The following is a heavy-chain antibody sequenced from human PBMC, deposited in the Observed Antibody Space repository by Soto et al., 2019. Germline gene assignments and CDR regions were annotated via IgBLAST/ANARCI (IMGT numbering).Heavy chain of an antibody. CDR3: ARDLGLHPGYYYGMDV. CDR1: GYSFTNYG. D-gene: IGHD4-4*01. J-gene: IGHJ6*02. V-gene: IGHV1-18*04. CDR2: ISTYTGHT. Sequence: QVQLVQSGAEVKKPGASVTVSCKASGYSFTNYGISWVRQAPGQGLEWMGWISTYTGHTNYAENLQGGVTMTTDTSTSTAYMELRSLRSDDTAVYYCARDLGLHPGYYYGMDVWGQGTTVTVSS.